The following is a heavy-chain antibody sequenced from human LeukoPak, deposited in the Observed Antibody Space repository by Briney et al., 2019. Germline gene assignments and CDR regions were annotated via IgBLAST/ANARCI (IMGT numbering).Heavy chain of an antibody. J-gene: IGHJ3*02. Sequence: GGSLRLSCAASGFTFSSYAMYWVRQAPGKGLEYVSGISSNGGSTYYANSVEGRFTISRDNAKNSLYLQMNSLRAEDTAVYYCARVLRYDNSGHDSFDIWGQGTMVTVSS. CDR2: ISSNGGST. CDR3: ARVLRYDNSGHDSFDI. CDR1: GFTFSSYA. D-gene: IGHD3-22*01. V-gene: IGHV3-64*01.